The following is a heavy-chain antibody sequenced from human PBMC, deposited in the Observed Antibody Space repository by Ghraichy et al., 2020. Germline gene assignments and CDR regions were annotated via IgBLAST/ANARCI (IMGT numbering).Heavy chain of an antibody. Sequence: GESLNISCAASGFTFSSYAMSWVRQAPGKGLEWVSAISGSGGSTYYADSVKGRFTISRDNSKNTLYLQMNSLRAEDTAVYYCAKDGEYYYGSGSYSNAGDYWGQGTLVTVSS. CDR3: AKDGEYYYGSGSYSNAGDY. CDR2: ISGSGGST. CDR1: GFTFSSYA. J-gene: IGHJ4*02. D-gene: IGHD3-10*01. V-gene: IGHV3-23*01.